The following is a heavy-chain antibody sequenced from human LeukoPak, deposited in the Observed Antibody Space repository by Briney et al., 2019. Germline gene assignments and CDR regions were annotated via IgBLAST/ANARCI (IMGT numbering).Heavy chain of an antibody. CDR2: ISSSSSYI. Sequence: ETLSLTCTVSGGSISSYYWSWIRQPPGKGLEWVSSISSSSSYIYYADSVKGRFTISRDNAKNSLYLQMNSLRAEDTAVYYCAASSSSSYYYMDVWGKGTTVTVSS. V-gene: IGHV3-21*01. J-gene: IGHJ6*03. CDR3: AASSSSSYYYMDV. D-gene: IGHD6-6*01. CDR1: GGSISSYY.